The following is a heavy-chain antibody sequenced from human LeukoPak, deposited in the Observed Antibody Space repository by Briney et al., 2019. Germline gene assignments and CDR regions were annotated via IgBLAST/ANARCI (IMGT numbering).Heavy chain of an antibody. V-gene: IGHV3-23*01. Sequence: PGGPLRLSCAASGFTFSSYAMSWVRQAPGKGLEWVSAISGSGGSTYYADSVRGRFTISGDNSKNTLYLQMNSLRAEDTAVYYCAKATLGIFVYYYMDVWGKGTTVTVSS. J-gene: IGHJ6*03. D-gene: IGHD7-27*01. CDR2: ISGSGGST. CDR3: AKATLGIFVYYYMDV. CDR1: GFTFSSYA.